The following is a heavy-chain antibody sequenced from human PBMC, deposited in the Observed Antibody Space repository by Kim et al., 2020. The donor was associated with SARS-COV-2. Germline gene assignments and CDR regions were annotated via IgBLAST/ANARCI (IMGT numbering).Heavy chain of an antibody. J-gene: IGHJ6*02. CDR3: ARSSSWPYYYYGMDV. D-gene: IGHD6-13*01. CDR2: IYYSGST. V-gene: IGHV4-59*13. CDR1: GGSISSYY. Sequence: SETLSLTCTVSGGSISSYYWSWIRQPPGKGLEWIGYIYYSGSTNYNPSLKSRVTISVDTSKNQFSLKLSSVTAADTAVYYCARSSSWPYYYYGMDVWG.